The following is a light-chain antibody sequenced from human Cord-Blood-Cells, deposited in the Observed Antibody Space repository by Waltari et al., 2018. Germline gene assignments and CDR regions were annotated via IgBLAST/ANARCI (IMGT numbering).Light chain of an antibody. CDR1: ALTKKY. CDR2: EDS. V-gene: IGLV3-10*01. J-gene: IGLJ3*02. CDR3: YSTDSSGNHRV. Sequence: SYDLTQSPSVSVSPGQPARITCSGDALTKKYASWYQQKSGQATVLVIYEDSKRPSGIPERFSGSSSGTMATLTISGAQVEDEADYYCYSTDSSGNHRVFGGGTKLTVL.